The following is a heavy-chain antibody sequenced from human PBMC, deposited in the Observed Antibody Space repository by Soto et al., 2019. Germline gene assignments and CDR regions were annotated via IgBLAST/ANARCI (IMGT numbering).Heavy chain of an antibody. V-gene: IGHV3-74*01. D-gene: IGHD5-12*01. CDR1: GFTFSSYW. J-gene: IGHJ3*02. CDR2: INSDGSST. Sequence: GGSLRLSCAASGFTFSSYWMHWVRQAPGKGLVWVSRINSDGSSTSYADSVKGRFTISRDNAKNTLYLQMSSLRAEDTAVYYCARYSGYDSDAFDIWGQGTMVTVSS. CDR3: ARYSGYDSDAFDI.